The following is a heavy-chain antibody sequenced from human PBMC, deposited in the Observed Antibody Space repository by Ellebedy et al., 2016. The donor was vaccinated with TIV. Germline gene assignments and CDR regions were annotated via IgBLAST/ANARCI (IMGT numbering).Heavy chain of an antibody. CDR1: GFTFSSRW. CDR3: AKGYCSGVTCYIDSPLED. V-gene: IGHV3-23*01. D-gene: IGHD2-15*01. CDR2: ISGTGGNT. J-gene: IGHJ4*02. Sequence: GESLKISXVGSGFTFSSRWMHWVRQAPGKGLEWVSAISGTGGNTFYADSVKGRFTISRDNSKNTLTLEMNSLRAEDTAVYYCAKGYCSGVTCYIDSPLEDWGQGTPVTVSS.